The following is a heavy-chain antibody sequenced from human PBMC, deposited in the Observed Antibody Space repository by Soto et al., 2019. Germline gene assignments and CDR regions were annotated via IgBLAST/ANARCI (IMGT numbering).Heavy chain of an antibody. D-gene: IGHD2-2*01. CDR1: GYTLTNYG. CDR2: MNPNSGNT. V-gene: IGHV1-8*02. CDR3: ARSCISTSCYHNWFDP. J-gene: IGHJ5*02. Sequence: GASVKVSCKASGYTLTNYGVSWVRQATGQGLEWMGWMNPNSGNTGYAQKFQGRVTMTRNTSISTAYMELSSLRSEDTAVYYRARSCISTSCYHNWFDPWGQGTLVTVSS.